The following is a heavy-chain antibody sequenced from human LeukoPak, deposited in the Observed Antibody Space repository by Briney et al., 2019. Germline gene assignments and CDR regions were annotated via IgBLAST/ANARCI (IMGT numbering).Heavy chain of an antibody. D-gene: IGHD1-1*01. Sequence: GGSLRPSCAASGFTFSDYYMSWIRQAPGKGPEWVSYISSSGSTIYYADSVKGRFTISRDNAKNSLYLQMNSLRAEDTAVYYCARTGTTYNWFDPWGQGTLVTVSS. CDR3: ARTGTTYNWFDP. CDR2: ISSSGSTI. CDR1: GFTFSDYY. J-gene: IGHJ5*02. V-gene: IGHV3-11*01.